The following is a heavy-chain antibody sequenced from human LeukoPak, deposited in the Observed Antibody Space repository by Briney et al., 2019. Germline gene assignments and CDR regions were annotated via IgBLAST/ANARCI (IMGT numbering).Heavy chain of an antibody. CDR1: GYTFTING. V-gene: IGHV1-18*01. J-gene: IGHJ3*01. CDR2: ISAYSGNT. Sequence: ASVKVSCKASGYTFTINGISWVRQAPGQGLEWMGWISAYSGNTNYAQRPQGRVTMTTDTSTTTAYMELRSLRSDDTAVYYCARDRNHAFDFWGQGTMVTVSS. CDR3: ARDRNHAFDF.